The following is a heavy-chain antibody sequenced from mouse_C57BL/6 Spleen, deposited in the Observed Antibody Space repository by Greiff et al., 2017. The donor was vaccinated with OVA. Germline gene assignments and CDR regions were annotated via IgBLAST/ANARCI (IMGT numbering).Heavy chain of an antibody. V-gene: IGHV5-9*01. CDR3: ARHDGNYVDWYFDV. CDR2: ISGGGGNT. Sequence: DVKLVESGGGLVKPGGSLKLSCAASGFTFSSYTMSWVRQTPEKRLEWVATISGGGGNTYYPDSVKGRFTISRDNAKNTLYLQMSSLRSEDTALYYCARHDGNYVDWYFDVWGTGTTVTVSS. CDR1: GFTFSSYT. D-gene: IGHD2-1*01. J-gene: IGHJ1*03.